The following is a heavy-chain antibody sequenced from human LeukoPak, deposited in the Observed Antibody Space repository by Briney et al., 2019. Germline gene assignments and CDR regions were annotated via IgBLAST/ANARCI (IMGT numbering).Heavy chain of an antibody. J-gene: IGHJ4*02. CDR2: IYSGGST. CDR3: ARSPMVRGVEY. CDR1: GFTFSSYG. D-gene: IGHD3-10*01. V-gene: IGHV3-53*01. Sequence: PGGSLRLSCAASGFTFSSYGMHWVRQAPGKGLEWVSVIYSGGSTYYADSVKGRFTISRDNSKNTLYLQMNSLRAEDTAVYYCARSPMVRGVEYWGQGTLVTVSS.